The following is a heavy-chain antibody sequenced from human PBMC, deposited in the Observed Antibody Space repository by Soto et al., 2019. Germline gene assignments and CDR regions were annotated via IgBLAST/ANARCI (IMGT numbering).Heavy chain of an antibody. CDR3: ARDGTGWTGGDH. CDR1: GFTFGDYD. V-gene: IGHV3-33*01. Sequence: GGSLRLSCAASGFTFGDYDMHWVRQAPGKRLEWVAVLWRDGSKVYYADSVKGRFTISRDNSKNTLYLEMNSLRVEDTAVYYCARDGTGWTGGDHWGQGTLVTASS. J-gene: IGHJ4*02. D-gene: IGHD6-19*01. CDR2: LWRDGSKV.